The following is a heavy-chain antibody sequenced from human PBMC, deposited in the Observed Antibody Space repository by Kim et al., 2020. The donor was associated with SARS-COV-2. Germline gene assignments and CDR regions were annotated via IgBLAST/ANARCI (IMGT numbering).Heavy chain of an antibody. J-gene: IGHJ4*02. CDR1: GYSFTSYW. V-gene: IGHV5-51*01. Sequence: GESLKISCKGSGYSFTSYWIGWVRQMPGKGLEWMGIIYPGDSDTRYSPSFQGQVTISADKSISTAYLQWSSLKASDTAMYYCARHAGHSCSTSCYGSFDYWGQGALVTVSS. D-gene: IGHD2-2*01. CDR2: IYPGDSDT. CDR3: ARHAGHSCSTSCYGSFDY.